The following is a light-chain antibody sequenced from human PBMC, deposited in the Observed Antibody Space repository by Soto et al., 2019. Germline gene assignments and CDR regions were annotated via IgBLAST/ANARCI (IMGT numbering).Light chain of an antibody. CDR3: QQYDNWPWT. V-gene: IGKV3-15*01. CDR2: GAS. Sequence: EIVMTQSPATLSVSPGGRATLSCRASQTISGTLAWYQQKPGQAPRLLIHGASTRAPGFPARFSGSGSGTDFTLTISSLQSEDFAVYYCQQYDNWPWTFGQETKVDIK. CDR1: QTISGT. J-gene: IGKJ1*01.